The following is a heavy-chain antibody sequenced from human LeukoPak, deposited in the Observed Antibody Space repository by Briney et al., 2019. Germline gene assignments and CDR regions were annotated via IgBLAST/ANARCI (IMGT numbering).Heavy chain of an antibody. J-gene: IGHJ2*01. V-gene: IGHV3-48*02. CDR1: GFTFSSYS. CDR3: ATVAMEDWYFDL. D-gene: IGHD5-18*01. Sequence: GGSLRLSCAASGFTFSSYSMNWVRQAPGKGLEWVSYISSSSSTIYYADSVKGRFTISRDNAKNSLYLQMNSLRDEDTAVYYCATVAMEDWYFDLWGRGTLVTVSS. CDR2: ISSSSSTI.